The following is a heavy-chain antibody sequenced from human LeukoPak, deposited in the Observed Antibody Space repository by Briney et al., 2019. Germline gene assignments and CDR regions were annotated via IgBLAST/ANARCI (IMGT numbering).Heavy chain of an antibody. Sequence: GGSLRLSCAASGFTFSNYVMSWVRQAPGKGLEWVSGVSGGGGSTYYADSVKGRFTISRDNSKNTLYLQMKSLRAEDTAVYYCAKGMIYCSGGTCYFGTFDIWGQGTMVTVSS. D-gene: IGHD2-15*01. J-gene: IGHJ3*02. CDR3: AKGMIYCSGGTCYFGTFDI. CDR2: VSGGGGST. CDR1: GFTFSNYV. V-gene: IGHV3-23*01.